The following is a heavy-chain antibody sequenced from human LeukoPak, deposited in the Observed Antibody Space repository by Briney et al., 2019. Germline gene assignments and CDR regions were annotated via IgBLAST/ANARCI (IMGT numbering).Heavy chain of an antibody. CDR1: GFSFSSYA. V-gene: IGHV3-23*01. J-gene: IGHJ4*02. Sequence: GGSLRLSCAASGFSFSSYAMSWVRQAPGKGLEWVSAISGSGGNTYYPDSVRGRFTISRDNSKNTLYLQMNSLRAEDTAIYYCAKVSWANYFDYWGQGTLVTVSS. CDR3: AKVSWANYFDY. CDR2: ISGSGGNT. D-gene: IGHD6-13*01.